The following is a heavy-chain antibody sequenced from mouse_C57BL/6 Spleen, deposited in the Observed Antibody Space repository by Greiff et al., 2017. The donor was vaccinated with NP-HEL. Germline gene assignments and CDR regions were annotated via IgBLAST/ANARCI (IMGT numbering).Heavy chain of an antibody. D-gene: IGHD2-3*01. CDR1: GYAFSSSW. CDR3: ARGQDGDYYFDY. J-gene: IGHJ2*01. V-gene: IGHV1-82*01. Sequence: QVQLQQSGPELVKPGASVKISCKASGYAFSSSWMNWVKQRPGKGLEWIGRIYPGDGDTNYNGKFKGKATLTADKSSSTAYMQLSSLTSEDSAVYFCARGQDGDYYFDYWGQGTTLTVSS. CDR2: IYPGDGDT.